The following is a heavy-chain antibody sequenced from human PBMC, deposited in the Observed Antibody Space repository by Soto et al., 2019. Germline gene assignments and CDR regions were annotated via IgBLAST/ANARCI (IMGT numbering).Heavy chain of an antibody. Sequence: ASVKVSCKVSGYTLTELSMHWVRQAPGKGLEWMGGFDPEDGETIYAQKFQGRVTMTEDTSTDTAYMELSSLRSEDTAVYYCATPYSSSWYPSYFDYWGQGTLVTVSS. V-gene: IGHV1-24*01. D-gene: IGHD6-13*01. CDR1: GYTLTELS. J-gene: IGHJ4*02. CDR3: ATPYSSSWYPSYFDY. CDR2: FDPEDGET.